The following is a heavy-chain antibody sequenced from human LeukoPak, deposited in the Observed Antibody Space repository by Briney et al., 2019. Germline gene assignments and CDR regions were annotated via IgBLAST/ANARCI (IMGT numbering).Heavy chain of an antibody. V-gene: IGHV3-23*01. CDR3: AKDTSIGKYCTNGVCSPFDS. Sequence: GGSLRLSCAGSGFTFSSYAMCWVRQAPGQGLEWVSVISDSGDYTSYADSVRGRFTISRDNSRNTLYLQMISLRPEDTAVYYCAKDTSIGKYCTNGVCSPFDSWGQGTLVTVSS. D-gene: IGHD2-8*01. J-gene: IGHJ4*02. CDR1: GFTFSSYA. CDR2: ISDSGDYT.